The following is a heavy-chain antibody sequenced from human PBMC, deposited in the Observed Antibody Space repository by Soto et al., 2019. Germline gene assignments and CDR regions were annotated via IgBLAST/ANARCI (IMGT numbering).Heavy chain of an antibody. V-gene: IGHV3-7*05. D-gene: IGHD3-9*01. Sequence: PGGALRLSCAASGFRFNNYWMTWVRQAPGKGLEWVANINQGGSRTYYVDSVRGRFTISRDNSKNTLYLEMNSLRAEDTAVYYCAKRNNDFDWLFDYWGQGTLVTVSS. CDR2: INQGGSRT. J-gene: IGHJ4*02. CDR1: GFRFNNYW. CDR3: AKRNNDFDWLFDY.